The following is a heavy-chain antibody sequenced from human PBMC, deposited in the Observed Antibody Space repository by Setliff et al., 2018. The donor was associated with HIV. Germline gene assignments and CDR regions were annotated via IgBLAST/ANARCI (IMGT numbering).Heavy chain of an antibody. D-gene: IGHD1-1*01. CDR1: GDFVSSDRAA. CDR3: ASVFRNLPDY. Sequence: QTPSLPCAISGDFVSSDRAAWNWIGQSPSRCLEWLGRKYYTSRWNYDDAASVESRITITSDTSKNQLSLHLTSLTPEDTAVYYCASVFRNLPDYWGQGTLVTVSS. J-gene: IGHJ4*02. V-gene: IGHV6-1*01. CDR2: KYYTSRWNY.